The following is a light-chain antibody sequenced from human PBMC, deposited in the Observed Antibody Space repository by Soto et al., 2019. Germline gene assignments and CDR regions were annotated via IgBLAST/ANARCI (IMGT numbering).Light chain of an antibody. Sequence: QAVVTQPPSVSGAPGQRVTISCTGSSSNIGSNYVYWYHHLPGTAPKLLIYANNQRPSGVPDRVSGSKSGTSASLAISGLQFEDEAHYYCAAWDDSLSGVVFGGGTQLTVL. CDR1: SSNIGSNY. J-gene: IGLJ2*01. CDR3: AAWDDSLSGVV. V-gene: IGLV1-47*01. CDR2: ANN.